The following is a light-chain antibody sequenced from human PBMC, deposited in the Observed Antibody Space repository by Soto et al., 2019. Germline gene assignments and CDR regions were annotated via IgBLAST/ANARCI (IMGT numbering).Light chain of an antibody. CDR1: SSDVGGYNY. J-gene: IGLJ1*01. V-gene: IGLV2-14*01. CDR3: LSYTRSSTYV. Sequence: QSALTQPASVSGSPGQSITISCTGTSSDVGGYNYVSWYQQHPGKAPKLMIYEVSNRPSGVSNRFSGSKSGNTASLTISGLQAEDGADYYCLSYTRSSTYVFGPGTKLTVL. CDR2: EVS.